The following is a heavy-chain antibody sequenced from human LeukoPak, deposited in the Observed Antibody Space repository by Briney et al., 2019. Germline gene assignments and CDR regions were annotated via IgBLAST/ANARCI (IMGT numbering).Heavy chain of an antibody. CDR2: IYYSGST. Sequence: PSETLSLTCAVYGGSFSGYYWSWIRQPPGKGLEWIGYIYYSGSTNYNPSLKSRVTISVDTSKNQFSLKLSSVTAADTAVYYCASGSYFFAFDIWGQGTMVTVSS. D-gene: IGHD1-26*01. CDR1: GGSFSGYY. V-gene: IGHV4-59*08. J-gene: IGHJ3*02. CDR3: ASGSYFFAFDI.